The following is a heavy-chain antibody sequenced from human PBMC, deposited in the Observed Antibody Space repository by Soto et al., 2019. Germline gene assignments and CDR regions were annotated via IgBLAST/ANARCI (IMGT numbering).Heavy chain of an antibody. CDR3: ATWRSSHWFDY. CDR2: IFSSDSNA. J-gene: IGHJ4*02. V-gene: IGHV5-51*01. Sequence: GESLKISCKGSGDSFSTYSSGWVRQVPGKGLEWIGNIFSSDSNAGYSPSFQGQVTISVDKSISTTYLQWSSLKASDTAIYYCATWRSSHWFDYWGQGTLVTVSS. CDR1: GDSFSTYS. D-gene: IGHD2-2*01.